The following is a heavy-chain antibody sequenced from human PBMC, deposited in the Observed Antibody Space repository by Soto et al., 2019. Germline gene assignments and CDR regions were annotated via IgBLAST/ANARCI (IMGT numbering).Heavy chain of an antibody. J-gene: IGHJ5*02. D-gene: IGHD5-18*01. V-gene: IGHV1-69*01. CDR1: GGTFSSYA. Sequence: QVQRVQSGAEVKKPVSSVKVSCKASGGTFSSYAISWVRQAPGQGLEWMGGIIPIFGTANYAQKFQGRVTITADDSTRTAYMELSSLRSEDTAVYYCARDRSSGYSYGYGIGFWFDPWGQGTLVTVSS. CDR2: IIPIFGTA. CDR3: ARDRSSGYSYGYGIGFWFDP.